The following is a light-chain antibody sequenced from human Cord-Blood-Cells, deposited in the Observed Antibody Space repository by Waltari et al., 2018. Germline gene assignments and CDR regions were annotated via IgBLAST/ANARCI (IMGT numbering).Light chain of an antibody. CDR2: DVS. V-gene: IGLV2-11*01. J-gene: IGLJ1*01. CDR3: CSYAGSYTFEV. CDR1: SSDVGGYNY. Sequence: QSALTQPRSVSGSPGQSVTISCTGTSSDVGGYNYVSWYQQHPGKAPKLMIYDVSKRPSGLPDRFSGSKSGNTASLTISGLQAEDEADYYCCSYAGSYTFEVFGTGTKVTVL.